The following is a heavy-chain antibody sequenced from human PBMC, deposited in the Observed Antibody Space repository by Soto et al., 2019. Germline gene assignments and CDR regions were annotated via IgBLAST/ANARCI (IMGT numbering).Heavy chain of an antibody. Sequence: GASVKVSCKASGGTFSSYAISWVRQAPGQGLEWMGGIIPIFGTANYAQKFQGRVTITADESTSTAYMELSSLRSEDTAVYYCARADIVVVPAARYYYYGMDVWGQGTTVTVSS. CDR2: IIPIFGTA. CDR3: ARADIVVVPAARYYYYGMDV. V-gene: IGHV1-69*13. D-gene: IGHD2-2*01. J-gene: IGHJ6*02. CDR1: GGTFSSYA.